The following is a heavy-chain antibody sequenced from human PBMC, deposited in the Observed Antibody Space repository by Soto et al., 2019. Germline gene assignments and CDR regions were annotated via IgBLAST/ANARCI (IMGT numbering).Heavy chain of an antibody. Sequence: QVQLVESGGGVVQPGRSLRLSCAASRFTFSSYGMHWVRQAPGKGLEWVAVISYDGSNKYYAGSVKGRFSISRDNSKNTLYLQLNSLRAEDTSVYYCAQGPFLGGNGTGDDAFDTWGQGTLVTVSS. CDR2: ISYDGSNK. CDR3: AQGPFLGGNGTGDDAFDT. D-gene: IGHD7-27*01. CDR1: RFTFSSYG. J-gene: IGHJ3*02. V-gene: IGHV3-30*18.